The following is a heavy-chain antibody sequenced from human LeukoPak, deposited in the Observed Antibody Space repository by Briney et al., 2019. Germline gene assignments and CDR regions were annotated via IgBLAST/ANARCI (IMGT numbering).Heavy chain of an antibody. CDR1: GYTFTSYG. D-gene: IGHD3/OR15-3a*01. CDR2: ISAYNGNT. V-gene: IGHV1-18*01. J-gene: IGHJ5*01. Sequence: ASVKVSCKASGYTFTSYGISWVRRAPGQGLEWMGWISAYNGNTNYAQKLQGRVTMTTDKSMTTAFMELRSLRYDDTAVYYCARVEAPGLGGANWFDSWGQGTLVTVSS. CDR3: ARVEAPGLGGANWFDS.